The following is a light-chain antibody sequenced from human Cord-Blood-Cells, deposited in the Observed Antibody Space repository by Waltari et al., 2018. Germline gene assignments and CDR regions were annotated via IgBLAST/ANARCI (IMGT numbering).Light chain of an antibody. Sequence: QSVLTQPPSASGTPGQRVTISCSGSSSNIGSNTVNWYQQLPGTAPKLLILSHDQRPSGVPDRFSGSKSGTSASLAISGLQSEDEADYYCAAWDDSLNGWVFGGGTKLTVL. CDR1: SSNIGSNT. V-gene: IGLV1-44*01. CDR2: SHD. J-gene: IGLJ3*02. CDR3: AAWDDSLNGWV.